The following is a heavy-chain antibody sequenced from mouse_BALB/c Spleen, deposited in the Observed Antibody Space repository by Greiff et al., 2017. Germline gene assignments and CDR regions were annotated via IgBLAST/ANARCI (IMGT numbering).Heavy chain of an antibody. CDR3: ARHWYYGSSPAHYYAMDY. CDR2: ISSGGSYT. V-gene: IGHV5-6*03. Sequence: EVMLVESGGGLVKPGGSLKLSCAASGFTFSSYGMSWVRQTPDKRLEWVATISSGGSYTYYPDSVKGRFTISRDNAKNTLYLQMSSLKSEDTAMYYCARHWYYGSSPAHYYAMDYWGQGTSVTVSS. J-gene: IGHJ4*01. D-gene: IGHD1-1*01. CDR1: GFTFSSYG.